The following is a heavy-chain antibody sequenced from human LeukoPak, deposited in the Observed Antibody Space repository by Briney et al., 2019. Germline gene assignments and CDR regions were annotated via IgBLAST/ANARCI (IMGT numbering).Heavy chain of an antibody. Sequence: PGGSLRLSCAASGFTFSDYYMSWIRQAPGKGLEWVSYISSSGSTIYYADSVKGRFTISRDNSKNTLYLQMNSLRAEDTALYYCAKSGIIQGYYFYYMDVWGKGTTVTISS. V-gene: IGHV3-11*01. CDR1: GFTFSDYY. CDR3: AKSGIIQGYYFYYMDV. D-gene: IGHD5-18*01. CDR2: ISSSGSTI. J-gene: IGHJ6*03.